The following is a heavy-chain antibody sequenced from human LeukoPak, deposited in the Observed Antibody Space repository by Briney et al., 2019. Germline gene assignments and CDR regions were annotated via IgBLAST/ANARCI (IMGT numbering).Heavy chain of an antibody. V-gene: IGHV3-15*01. J-gene: IGHJ4*02. Sequence: GGSLRLSCAVSGFTFRNAWMSWVRQATGKGLEWVGRIKSKTDSGTTDYAAPVKGRFTISRDDSKNTLYLQMNSLKFEDTAVYYCTTAPAQSDYWGQGTLVTVSS. CDR2: IKSKTDSGTT. D-gene: IGHD2-2*01. CDR3: TTAPAQSDY. CDR1: GFTFRNAW.